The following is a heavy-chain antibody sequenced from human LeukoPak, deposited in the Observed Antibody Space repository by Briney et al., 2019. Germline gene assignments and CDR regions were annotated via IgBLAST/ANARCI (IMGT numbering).Heavy chain of an antibody. V-gene: IGHV4-4*07. J-gene: IGHJ3*02. CDR1: GGSISSYY. CDR2: IYTSGST. Sequence: SETLSLTCTASGGSISSYYWSWIRQPAGKGLEWIGRIYTSGSTNYNPSLKSRVTMSVDTSKNQLSLKLSSVTAADTAVYYCARDICSSTSCYYVNDAFDIWGQGTMVTVSS. CDR3: ARDICSSTSCYYVNDAFDI. D-gene: IGHD2-2*01.